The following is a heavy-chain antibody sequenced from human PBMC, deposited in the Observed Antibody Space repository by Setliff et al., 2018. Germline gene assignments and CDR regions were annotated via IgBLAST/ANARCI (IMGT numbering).Heavy chain of an antibody. CDR3: ARRWETGDQDAYDI. J-gene: IGHJ3*02. V-gene: IGHV1-18*01. D-gene: IGHD7-27*01. Sequence: ASVKVSCKASGYTFNNYGITWVRQAPGQGLEWMGWINNYSFKTTYPQKFLDRVTVTTDTSATTAYMELRSLTSDDTAVYYCARRWETGDQDAYDIWGQGTMVTVSS. CDR1: GYTFNNYG. CDR2: INNYSFKT.